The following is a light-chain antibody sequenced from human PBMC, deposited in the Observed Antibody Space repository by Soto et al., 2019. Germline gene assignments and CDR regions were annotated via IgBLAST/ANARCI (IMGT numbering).Light chain of an antibody. V-gene: IGKV3-20*01. CDR2: GAS. J-gene: IGKJ5*01. CDR3: QHYVTSSIT. Sequence: THSPTTLSVTALAIATLSCRASQSVSSNLAWYQQKPGQTPRLLIYGASSRATGTPDRISGGGSGTHFTLTISRLEPEDFAVYYCQHYVTSSITFGQGTRLEIK. CDR1: QSVSSN.